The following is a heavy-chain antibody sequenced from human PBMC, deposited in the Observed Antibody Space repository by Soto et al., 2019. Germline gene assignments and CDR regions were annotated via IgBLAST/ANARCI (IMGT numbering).Heavy chain of an antibody. CDR2: ISGSGGST. J-gene: IGHJ4*02. CDR3: AKATRPRGGDYYFDY. D-gene: IGHD3-16*01. V-gene: IGHV3-23*01. CDR1: GFTFSSYA. Sequence: EVQLLESGGGLVQPGGSLRLSCAASGFTFSSYAMSWVRQAPGKGLEWVSAISGSGGSTYYADSVKGRFTISRDNTKNTLNRQMTRWSAEDRAVYSGAKATRPRGGDYYFDYWGQGTLVTVSS.